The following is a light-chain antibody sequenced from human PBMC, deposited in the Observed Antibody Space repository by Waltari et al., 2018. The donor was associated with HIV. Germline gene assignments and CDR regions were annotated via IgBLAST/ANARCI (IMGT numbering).Light chain of an antibody. V-gene: IGLV2-11*01. J-gene: IGLJ1*01. CDR1: SSNVGDFNY. CDR3: CSYTTTTARV. Sequence: QSALTQPRSVSGSPGQSVPLSCTGTSSNVGDFNYVLWYQQHPGTAPKLMIFDVNKRPSGVPDRFSGSKSGNTASLIISGLQAEDEADYYCCSYTTTTARVFGTGTKVTVL. CDR2: DVN.